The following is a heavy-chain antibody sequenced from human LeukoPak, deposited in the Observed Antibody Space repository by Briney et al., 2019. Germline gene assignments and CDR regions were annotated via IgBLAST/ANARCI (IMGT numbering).Heavy chain of an antibody. V-gene: IGHV3-23*01. CDR1: GFSFSSYS. D-gene: IGHD2-21*02. CDR3: AKDRVTLKVIAPPDGFDV. J-gene: IGHJ3*01. CDR2: IVGSGKSA. Sequence: GGSLRLSCAASGFSFSSYSMNWVRQAPGKGMEWVSTIVGSGKSANYADSVKGRFTISRDNSKNTVYLQMSSLRAEDTAVYYCAKDRVTLKVIAPPDGFDVWGQGTVVTVSS.